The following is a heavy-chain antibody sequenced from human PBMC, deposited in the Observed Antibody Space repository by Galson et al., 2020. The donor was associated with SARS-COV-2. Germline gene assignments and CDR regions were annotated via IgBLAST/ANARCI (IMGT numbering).Heavy chain of an antibody. CDR3: ARNRDGWNHYFFDC. CDR2: IHWDDDK. Sequence: SGPTLVKPTPTLTLPCTFSGFSLSTSGMCVSWIRQPPGKALEWLALIHWDDDKYYSTSLKTRLTISKDTSKNQVVLTMTNMHPVDTATYYCARNRDGWNHYFFDCWGQGILVTVSS. CDR1: GFSLSTSGMC. D-gene: IGHD1-1*01. V-gene: IGHV2-70*01. J-gene: IGHJ4*02.